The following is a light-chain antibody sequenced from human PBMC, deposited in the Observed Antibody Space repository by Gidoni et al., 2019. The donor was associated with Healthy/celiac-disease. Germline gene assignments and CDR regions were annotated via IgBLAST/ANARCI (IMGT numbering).Light chain of an antibody. CDR3: QQYGSSPLT. CDR1: QSVSSSY. CDR2: GAS. Sequence: ASQSVSSSYLAWYQQKPGQAPRLLIYGASSRATGIPDRFSGSGSGTDFTLTISRLEPEDFAVYYCQQYGSSPLTFXGXTKVEIK. J-gene: IGKJ4*01. V-gene: IGKV3-20*01.